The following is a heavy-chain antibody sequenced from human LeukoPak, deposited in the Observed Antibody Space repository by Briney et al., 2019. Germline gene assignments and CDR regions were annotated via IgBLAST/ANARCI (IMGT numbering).Heavy chain of an antibody. D-gene: IGHD3-3*01. CDR3: ARDLEIGSSSYYFDY. V-gene: IGHV3-33*01. Sequence: GGSLRLSCAASGFTFSTYGMHWVRQAPGKGLEWVAVMWYDGSNKYYADSVRGRFTISRDNFKNTLYLQMNSLRAEDTAVYYCARDLEIGSSSYYFDYWGQGTLVTVS. CDR2: MWYDGSNK. CDR1: GFTFSTYG. J-gene: IGHJ4*02.